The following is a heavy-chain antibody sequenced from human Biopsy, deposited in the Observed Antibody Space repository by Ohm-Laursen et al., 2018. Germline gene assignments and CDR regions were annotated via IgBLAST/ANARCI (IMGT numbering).Heavy chain of an antibody. V-gene: IGHV1-46*01. CDR3: ARAGVGSDGTDSYYYGMDV. CDR1: ENTFATYH. D-gene: IGHD5-24*01. J-gene: IGHJ6*02. CDR2: ISPSGAAT. Sequence: ASVKVSCKASENTFATYHIHWVRQAPGQGLEWMGVISPSGAATFFSQKFQGRITMTRDTSTGTVYMDLNSLGSEDTAVYYCARAGVGSDGTDSYYYGMDVWGPGTTVTVSS.